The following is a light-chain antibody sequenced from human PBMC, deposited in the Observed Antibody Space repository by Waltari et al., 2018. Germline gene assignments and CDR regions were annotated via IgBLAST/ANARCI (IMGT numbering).Light chain of an antibody. Sequence: EIVLTQSPATLSLSPGERATLSCRASQSVSSYLAWYQQKPGQAPRLLIYDASTRATGIPARFSGSGSGTDFTLTISSLQPEDFALYYCQQRSNWWTFGQGTKVEIK. CDR1: QSVSSY. J-gene: IGKJ1*01. V-gene: IGKV3-11*01. CDR3: QQRSNWWT. CDR2: DAS.